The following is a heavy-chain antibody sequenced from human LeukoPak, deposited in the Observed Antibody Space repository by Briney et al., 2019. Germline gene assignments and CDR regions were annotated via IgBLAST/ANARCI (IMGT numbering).Heavy chain of an antibody. V-gene: IGHV4-34*01. J-gene: IGHJ5*02. CDR2: INHSGST. CDR1: GGSFSGYY. Sequence: KPSETLSLTCAVYGGSFSGYYWSWIRQPPGKGLEWIGEINHSGSTNYNPSLKSRVTISVDTSKNQFSLKLSSVTAADTAVYYCARGLSPDIVVVPAAMPCCGSFDPWGQGTLVTVSS. D-gene: IGHD2-2*01. CDR3: ARGLSPDIVVVPAAMPCCGSFDP.